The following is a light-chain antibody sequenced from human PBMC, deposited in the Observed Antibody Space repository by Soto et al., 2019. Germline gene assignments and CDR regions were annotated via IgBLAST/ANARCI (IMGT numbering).Light chain of an antibody. J-gene: IGKJ2*01. CDR1: RSVSSSY. Sequence: EIVLTQSPGTLSLSPGERATLSCRASRSVSSSYLAWYQQKPGQAPRLLIYGASSRATGIPDRFSGSGSGTDFTLTISRLEPEDFAVYYCQQYGSSRPMYTFGQGTKLEIK. V-gene: IGKV3-20*01. CDR2: GAS. CDR3: QQYGSSRPMYT.